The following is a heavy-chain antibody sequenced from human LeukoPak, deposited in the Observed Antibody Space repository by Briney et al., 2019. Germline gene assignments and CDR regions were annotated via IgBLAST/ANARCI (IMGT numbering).Heavy chain of an antibody. J-gene: IGHJ4*02. CDR3: ARVVGIAAAGYIDY. V-gene: IGHV3-48*01. CDR1: GFTFSSYS. D-gene: IGHD6-13*01. CDR2: ISSSSSTI. Sequence: GGSLRLSCAASGFTFSSYSMNWVRRAPGKGLEWVSYISSSSSTIYYADSVKGRFTISRDNAKNSLYLQMNSLRAEDTAVYYCARVVGIAAAGYIDYWGQGTLVTVSS.